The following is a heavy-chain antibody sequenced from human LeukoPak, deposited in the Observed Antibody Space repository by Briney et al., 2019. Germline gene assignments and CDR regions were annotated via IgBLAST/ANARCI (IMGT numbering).Heavy chain of an antibody. CDR1: GFTFSTYA. CDR3: AKYSRSVTTFLHWFDP. V-gene: IGHV3-23*01. J-gene: IGHJ5*02. D-gene: IGHD4-11*01. Sequence: GGSLRLSCAASGFTFSTYAMSWVRQAPGKGLERVSAISGSGGSTYYADSVKGRFTISRDNSKNTLYLQMNSLRAEDTAVYYCAKYSRSVTTFLHWFDPWGQGTLVTVSS. CDR2: ISGSGGST.